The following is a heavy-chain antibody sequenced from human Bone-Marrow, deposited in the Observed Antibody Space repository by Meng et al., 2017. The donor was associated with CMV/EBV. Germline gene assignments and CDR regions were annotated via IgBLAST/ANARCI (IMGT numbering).Heavy chain of an antibody. CDR2: IIPILGIA. CDR3: ARDSTIFGVLDH. D-gene: IGHD3-3*01. J-gene: IGHJ5*02. CDR1: GGTFSSYT. Sequence: SVKVSCKASGGTFSSYTISWVRQAPGQGLEWMGRIIPILGIANYAQKFQGRVTMTTDTSTSTAYMELRSLRSDDTAVYYCARDSTIFGVLDHWGQGTLVTVSS. V-gene: IGHV1-69*04.